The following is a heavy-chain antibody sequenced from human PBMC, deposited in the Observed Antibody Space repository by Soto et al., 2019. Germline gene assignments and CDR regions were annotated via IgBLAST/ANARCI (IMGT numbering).Heavy chain of an antibody. Sequence: QLQLQESGPGLVKPSETLSLTCTVSGGSISSSSYYWGWIRQPPGKGLEWIGSIYYSGSTYYNPSLKSRVTISVDTSKNQSSLKLSSVTAADTAVYYCARHTIQLWLHAHWYFDLWGRGTLVTVSS. CDR1: GGSISSSSYY. CDR3: ARHTIQLWLHAHWYFDL. CDR2: IYYSGST. J-gene: IGHJ2*01. V-gene: IGHV4-39*01. D-gene: IGHD5-18*01.